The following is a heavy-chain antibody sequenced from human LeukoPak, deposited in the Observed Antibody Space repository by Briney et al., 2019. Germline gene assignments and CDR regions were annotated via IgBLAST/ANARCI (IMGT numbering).Heavy chain of an antibody. J-gene: IGHJ3*02. Sequence: GGSLRLSCAASGFTVSNKYMSWVRQAPGRGLEWVSVIYSSGSTYYADSVKGRLSISRDKSKNTLYLQMNRLRAEDTALYYCAREMYCSGGSCYGDAFDIWGQGTMVTVSS. CDR3: AREMYCSGGSCYGDAFDI. V-gene: IGHV3-66*01. D-gene: IGHD2-15*01. CDR2: IYSSGST. CDR1: GFTVSNKY.